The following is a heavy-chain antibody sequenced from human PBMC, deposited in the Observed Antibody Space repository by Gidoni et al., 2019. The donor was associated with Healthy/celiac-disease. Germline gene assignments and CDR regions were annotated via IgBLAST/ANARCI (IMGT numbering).Heavy chain of an antibody. J-gene: IGHJ4*02. CDR3: TTEHLFDY. V-gene: IGHV3-15*07. CDR1: SNAW. Sequence: SNAWMNWVRQAPGKGLEWVGRIKSKTDGGTTDYAAPVKGRFTITRADSNNTPYLQMNSLKTEDTAVYYCTTEHLFDYWGQGTLVTVSS. CDR2: IKSKTDGGTT.